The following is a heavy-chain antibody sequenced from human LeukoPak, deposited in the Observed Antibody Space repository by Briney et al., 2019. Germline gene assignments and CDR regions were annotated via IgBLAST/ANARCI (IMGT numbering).Heavy chain of an antibody. D-gene: IGHD2-15*01. CDR2: FDPEDGET. Sequence: GASVKVSYKVSGYTLTELSMHWGRQAPGKGLEWMGGFDPEDGETIYAQKFQGRVTMTEDTSTDTAYMELSSLRSGDTAVYYCATVSPRAATSYYYYGMDVWGQGTTVTVSS. J-gene: IGHJ6*02. CDR1: GYTLTELS. V-gene: IGHV1-24*01. CDR3: ATVSPRAATSYYYYGMDV.